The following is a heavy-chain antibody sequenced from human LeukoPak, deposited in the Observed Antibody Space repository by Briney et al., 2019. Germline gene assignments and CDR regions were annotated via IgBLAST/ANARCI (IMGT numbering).Heavy chain of an antibody. CDR3: AKDYYYDSSGSLGH. D-gene: IGHD3-22*01. CDR1: GFTFSSYN. J-gene: IGHJ1*01. Sequence: GGSLRLSCAASGFTFSSYNMNWVRQAPGKGLEWVSSISSSSYIYYADSVKGRFTISRDNSKNTLYLQMNSLRAEDTAVYYCAKDYYYDSSGSLGHWGQGTLVTVSS. CDR2: ISSSSYI. V-gene: IGHV3-21*04.